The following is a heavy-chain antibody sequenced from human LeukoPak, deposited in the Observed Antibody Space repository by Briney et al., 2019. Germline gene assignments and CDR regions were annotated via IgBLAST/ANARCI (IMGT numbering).Heavy chain of an antibody. J-gene: IGHJ5*02. CDR2: MNPNSGNT. Sequence: ASVKVSCKASGYTFTSYDINWLRQATGQGLEWMGWMNPNSGNTGYAQKFQGRVTMTRNTSISTAYMELSSLRSEDTAVYYCARLYDFWSGSPPPFDPWGQGTLVTVSS. D-gene: IGHD3-3*01. V-gene: IGHV1-8*01. CDR3: ARLYDFWSGSPPPFDP. CDR1: GYTFTSYD.